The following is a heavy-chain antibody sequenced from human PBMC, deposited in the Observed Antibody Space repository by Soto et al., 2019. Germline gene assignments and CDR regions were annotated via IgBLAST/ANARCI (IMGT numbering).Heavy chain of an antibody. CDR2: INAGNGNT. Sequence: ASVKVSCKASGYTFTRYAMHWVRQAHGQRLEWMGWINAGNGNTKYSQKFQGRVTITRDTSASTAYMELSSLRSEDTAVYYCARGGYYYDSSGYPPDYLDYWGQGTLVTVSS. CDR3: ARGGYYYDSSGYPPDYLDY. J-gene: IGHJ4*02. D-gene: IGHD3-22*01. CDR1: GYTFTRYA. V-gene: IGHV1-3*01.